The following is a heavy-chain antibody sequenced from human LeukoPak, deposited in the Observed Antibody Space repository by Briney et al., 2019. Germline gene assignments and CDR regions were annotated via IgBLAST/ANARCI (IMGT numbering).Heavy chain of an antibody. CDR3: ARWGYDSSGLASDY. CDR1: GFTFSSHA. J-gene: IGHJ4*02. V-gene: IGHV3-30-3*01. CDR2: ISYDGSNK. Sequence: GRSLRLSCAASGFTFSSHAMHWVRQAPGKGLEWVAVISYDGSNKYYADSVKGRFTISRDNSKNTLYLQMNSLRAEDTAVYYCARWGYDSSGLASDYWGQGTLVTVSS. D-gene: IGHD3-22*01.